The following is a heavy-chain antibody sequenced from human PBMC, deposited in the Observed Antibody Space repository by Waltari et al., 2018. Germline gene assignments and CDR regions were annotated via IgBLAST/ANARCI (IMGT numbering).Heavy chain of an antibody. J-gene: IGHJ4*02. CDR1: GYTFTSYA. CDR3: ARDRYSGYDLSPYYFDY. CDR2: INAGNGNT. Sequence: QVQLVQSGAEVKKPGASVKVSCKASGYTFTSYAMHWVRQAPGQRLEWMGWINAGNGNTKYSQKFQGRVTITRDTSASTAYMELSSLRSEDTAVYYCARDRYSGYDLSPYYFDYWGQGTLVTVSS. V-gene: IGHV1-3*01. D-gene: IGHD5-12*01.